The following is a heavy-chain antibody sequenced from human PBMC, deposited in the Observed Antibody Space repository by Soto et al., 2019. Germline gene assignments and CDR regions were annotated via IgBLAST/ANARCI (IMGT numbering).Heavy chain of an antibody. D-gene: IGHD3-16*01. CDR3: AKFALAPYNYTWGNYLFGGSDDF. CDR2: INAGNGNT. J-gene: IGHJ4*02. V-gene: IGHV1-3*01. Sequence: ASVKVSCKASGYTFTSYAMHWVRQAPGQRLEWMGWINAGNGNTKYSQKFQGRVTITRDTSASTAYMELSSLRSEDTAVYYCAKFALAPYNYTWGNYLFGGSDDFWGQGTLVTVSS. CDR1: GYTFTSYA.